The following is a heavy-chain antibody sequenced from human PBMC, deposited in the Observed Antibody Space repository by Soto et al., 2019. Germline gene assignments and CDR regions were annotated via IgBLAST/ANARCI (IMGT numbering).Heavy chain of an antibody. D-gene: IGHD3-3*01. CDR3: AKEGYDFWSGYRNWFDP. CDR2: ISGSGGST. J-gene: IGHJ5*02. Sequence: GGSLRLSCAASGFTFSSYAMSWVRQAPGKGLEWVSAISGSGGSTYYADSVKGRFTISRDNSKNTLYLQMNSLRAEDTAVYYCAKEGYDFWSGYRNWFDPWGQGTLVTVSS. V-gene: IGHV3-23*01. CDR1: GFTFSSYA.